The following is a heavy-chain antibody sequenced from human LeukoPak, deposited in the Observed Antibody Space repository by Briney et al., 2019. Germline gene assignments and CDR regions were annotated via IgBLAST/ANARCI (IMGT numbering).Heavy chain of an antibody. Sequence: GGSLRLSCAASGFVFTNYVMNWVRQAPGGGLEWVSGISRSGDVTYYADSVKGRFTISRDNSKNTLYLQMNSLRAEDTAVYYCARDGGSGTHPWGRGTLVTVSS. CDR1: GFVFTNYV. D-gene: IGHD3-10*01. V-gene: IGHV3-23*01. CDR2: ISRSGDVT. CDR3: ARDGGSGTHP. J-gene: IGHJ5*02.